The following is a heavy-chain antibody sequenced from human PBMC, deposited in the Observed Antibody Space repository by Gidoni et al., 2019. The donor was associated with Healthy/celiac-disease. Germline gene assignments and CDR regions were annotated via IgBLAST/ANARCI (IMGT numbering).Heavy chain of an antibody. CDR2: ISGSGGST. CDR1: GFTFSSDA. V-gene: IGHV3-23*01. CDR3: AKDFYDFWSGSPSDY. Sequence: EVQLLESGGGLVQPGGSLRLSCAASGFTFSSDAMSWVRQAPGKGLEWVSAISGSGGSTYYADSVKGRFTISRDNSKNTLYLQMNSLRAEDTAVYYCAKDFYDFWSGSPSDYWGQGTLVTVSS. J-gene: IGHJ4*02. D-gene: IGHD3-3*01.